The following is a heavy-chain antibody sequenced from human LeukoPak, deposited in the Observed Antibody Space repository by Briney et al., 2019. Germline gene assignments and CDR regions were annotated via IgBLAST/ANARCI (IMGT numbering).Heavy chain of an antibody. V-gene: IGHV7-4-1*02. J-gene: IGHJ3*02. CDR3: AREALMVQLWLTHDAFDI. D-gene: IGHD5-18*01. CDR2: INTNTGNP. Sequence: ASVKVSCKASGYTFTSYGISWVRQAPGQGLEWMGWINTNTGNPTYAQGFTGRFVFSLDTSVSTAYLQISSLKAEDTAVYYCAREALMVQLWLTHDAFDIWGQGTMVTVSS. CDR1: GYTFTSYG.